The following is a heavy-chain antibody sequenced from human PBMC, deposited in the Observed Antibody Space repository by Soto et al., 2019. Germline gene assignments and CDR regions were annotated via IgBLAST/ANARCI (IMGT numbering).Heavy chain of an antibody. J-gene: IGHJ4*02. Sequence: GGSLRLSCAASGFTFRDYYMSWIRQAPGKGLEWVSYISSTGSYAKYADSVKGRFTISRDNAKNSLYLQMNSLRAEDTAVYYCARDSSITPRPLDYWGQGTPVTVPQ. CDR3: ARDSSITPRPLDY. CDR1: GFTFRDYY. V-gene: IGHV3-11*06. CDR2: ISSTGSYA. D-gene: IGHD6-6*01.